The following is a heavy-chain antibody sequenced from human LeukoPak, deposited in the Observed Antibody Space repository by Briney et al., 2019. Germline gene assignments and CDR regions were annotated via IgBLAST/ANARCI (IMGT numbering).Heavy chain of an antibody. CDR1: RFNFNIYH. CDR2: ITFSADTT. J-gene: IGHJ3*02. V-gene: IGHV3-23*01. CDR3: AKKSQSRGRGAFDI. Sequence: PGGSLRLSCVASRFNFNIYHMTWVRQAPGEGLEWVSIITFSADTTYYADSVKGRFTISRDNSKNTLYLQMNSLRAEDTAVYYCAKKSQSRGRGAFDIWGQGTMVTVSS. D-gene: IGHD3-10*01.